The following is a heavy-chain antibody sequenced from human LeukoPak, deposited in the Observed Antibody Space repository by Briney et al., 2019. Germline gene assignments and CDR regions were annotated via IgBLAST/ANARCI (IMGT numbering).Heavy chain of an antibody. V-gene: IGHV4-39*01. CDR2: IYYSGST. Sequence: SETLSLTCTVSGGSISSSSYYWGWIRQPPGKGLEWIGSIYYSGSTYYNPSLKSRVTISVDTSKNQFSLKLSSVTAADTAVYYCASHRRYDILTGPYYFDYWGQGTLVTVSS. CDR3: ASHRRYDILTGPYYFDY. CDR1: GGSISSSSYY. D-gene: IGHD3-9*01. J-gene: IGHJ4*02.